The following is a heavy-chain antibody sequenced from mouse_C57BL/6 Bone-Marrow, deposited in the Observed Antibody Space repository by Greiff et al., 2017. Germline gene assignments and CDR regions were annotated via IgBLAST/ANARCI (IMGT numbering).Heavy chain of an antibody. D-gene: IGHD1-1*01. J-gene: IGHJ2*01. CDR1: GYTFTSYW. Sequence: VKLQQPGAELVMPGASVKLSCKASGYTFTSYWMHWVKQRPGQGLEWIGEIDPSDSYTNYNQKFKGKSTLTVDKSSSTAYMQLSSLTSEDSAVYYCAREDYYGSSFDYWDQGTTLTVSS. CDR3: AREDYYGSSFDY. V-gene: IGHV1-69*01. CDR2: IDPSDSYT.